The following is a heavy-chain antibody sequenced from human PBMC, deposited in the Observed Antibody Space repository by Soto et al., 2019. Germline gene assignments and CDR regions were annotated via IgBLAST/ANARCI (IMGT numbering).Heavy chain of an antibody. CDR2: IIPIFGTA. Sequence: QVQLVQSGAEVKKPGSSVKVSCKASGGTFSSYAISWVRQAPGQGLEWMGGIIPIFGTANYAQTFQGRVTITADKSTSTAYMELSSLRSEDTAVYYCARDRVEMATNWQFDYWGQGTLVTVSS. V-gene: IGHV1-69*06. CDR1: GGTFSSYA. D-gene: IGHD5-12*01. CDR3: ARDRVEMATNWQFDY. J-gene: IGHJ4*02.